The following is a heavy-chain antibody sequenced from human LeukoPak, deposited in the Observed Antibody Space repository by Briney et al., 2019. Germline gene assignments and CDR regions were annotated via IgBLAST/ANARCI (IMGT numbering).Heavy chain of an antibody. Sequence: SETLSLTCAVYGGSFSGYYWSWIRQPPGKGLEWIGEINHSGSTNYNPSLKSRVTISVDTSKDQFSLKLSSVTAADTAVYYCARAWCSSTSCLDYWGQGTLVTVSS. CDR2: INHSGST. D-gene: IGHD2-2*01. J-gene: IGHJ4*02. CDR3: ARAWCSSTSCLDY. CDR1: GGSFSGYY. V-gene: IGHV4-34*01.